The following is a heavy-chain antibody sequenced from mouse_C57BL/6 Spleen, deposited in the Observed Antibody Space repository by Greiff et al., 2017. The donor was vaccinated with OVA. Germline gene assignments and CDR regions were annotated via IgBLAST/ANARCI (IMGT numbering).Heavy chain of an antibody. D-gene: IGHD1-1*01. Sequence: QVQLQQPGAELVKPGASVKLSCKASGYTFTSYWMHWVKQRPGQGLEWIGMIHPNSGSTNYNEKFKSKATLTVDKSSSAAYMQLSSLTSEDSAVYYCARSYGSSFDVWGTGTTVTVSS. V-gene: IGHV1-64*01. CDR1: GYTFTSYW. J-gene: IGHJ1*03. CDR3: ARSYGSSFDV. CDR2: IHPNSGST.